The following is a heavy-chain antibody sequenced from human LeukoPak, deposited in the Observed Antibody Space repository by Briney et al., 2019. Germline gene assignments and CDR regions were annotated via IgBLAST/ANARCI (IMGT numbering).Heavy chain of an antibody. D-gene: IGHD4-17*01. CDR1: GFTFSSYG. J-gene: IGHJ4*02. Sequence: GGSLRLSCAASGFTFSSYGMHWVRQAPGKGLEWVAFIRYDGSNKYYADSVKGRFTISRDNSKNTLYLQMNSLRAEDTAVYYCAKAPYGAAKPNHYFDYWGQGTLVTVSS. CDR2: IRYDGSNK. V-gene: IGHV3-30*02. CDR3: AKAPYGAAKPNHYFDY.